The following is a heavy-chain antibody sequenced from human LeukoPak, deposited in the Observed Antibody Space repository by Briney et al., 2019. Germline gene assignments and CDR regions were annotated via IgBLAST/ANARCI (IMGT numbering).Heavy chain of an antibody. CDR1: GYTFKGYY. Sequence: ASVKVSCKASGYTFKGYYMHWVGQAPGQGLEWMGWINPNSDGTNYAQKFQGRVSMTRDTSINTVYMELSSLRSDDTAVYYCARRSSSSWYDYWGQGTLVTVSS. J-gene: IGHJ4*02. D-gene: IGHD6-13*01. CDR3: ARRSSSSWYDY. CDR2: INPNSDGT. V-gene: IGHV1-2*02.